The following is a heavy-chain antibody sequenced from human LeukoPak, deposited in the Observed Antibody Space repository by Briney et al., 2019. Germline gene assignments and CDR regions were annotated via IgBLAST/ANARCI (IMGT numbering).Heavy chain of an antibody. D-gene: IGHD3-10*01. Sequence: SETLSLTCTVSGASISSHYWRWIRQAPGKGLECIGYIYINGDTNYNPSLKSRATLSLDTSKNQFSLRLTSVTAADTAVYYCARSARVFDSWGPGTLVTVSS. V-gene: IGHV4-4*09. CDR1: GASISSHY. J-gene: IGHJ4*02. CDR2: IYINGDT. CDR3: ARSARVFDS.